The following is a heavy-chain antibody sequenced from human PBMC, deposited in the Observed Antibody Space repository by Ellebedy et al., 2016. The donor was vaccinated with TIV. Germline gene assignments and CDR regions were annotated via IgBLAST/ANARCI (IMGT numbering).Heavy chain of an antibody. V-gene: IGHV3-74*01. CDR1: GFTFDVYW. J-gene: IGHJ4*02. CDR2: INNDGSST. Sequence: GGSLRLSXAASGFTFDVYWMHWVRQAPGKGLVWVSRINNDGSSTTYADSVKGRFTISRDNAKNTLYLQMNSLRADDTAVYFCARGKVAGASPFDYWGQGTLVTVSS. D-gene: IGHD6-19*01. CDR3: ARGKVAGASPFDY.